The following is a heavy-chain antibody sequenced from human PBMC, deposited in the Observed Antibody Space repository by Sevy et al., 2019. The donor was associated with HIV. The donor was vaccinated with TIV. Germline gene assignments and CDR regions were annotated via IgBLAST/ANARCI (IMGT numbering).Heavy chain of an antibody. CDR1: GFTFSNYF. CDR2: ISSGSSYI. V-gene: IGHV3-21*01. J-gene: IGHJ4*02. Sequence: GGSLRLSCAASGFTFSNYFINWVRQPPGKGREWVSSISSGSSYIFYADSVKGRFTISRDNAKNSLYLHMNSLRAEDTAVYYCARGDYYGSLYYFDYWGPGTLVTVSS. D-gene: IGHD3-10*01. CDR3: ARGDYYGSLYYFDY.